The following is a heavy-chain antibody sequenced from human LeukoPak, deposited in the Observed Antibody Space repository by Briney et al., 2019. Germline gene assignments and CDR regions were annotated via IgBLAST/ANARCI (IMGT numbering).Heavy chain of an antibody. CDR1: GFTFSNYG. D-gene: IGHD3-10*01. J-gene: IGHJ5*01. CDR2: IRYDGTEE. V-gene: IGHV3-33*01. CDR3: TPENDPSGKMGRFDP. Sequence: GGSLRLSCAASGFTFSNYGMHWVRQAPGKGLDWVAGIRYDGTEELYADSVRGRFTISRDNSRNILYLQMNSLSPEDTATYYCTPENDPSGKMGRFDPWGQGTLVTVSS.